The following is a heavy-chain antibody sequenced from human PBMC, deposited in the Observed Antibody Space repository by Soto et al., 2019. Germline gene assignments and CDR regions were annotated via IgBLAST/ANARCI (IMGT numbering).Heavy chain of an antibody. J-gene: IGHJ6*02. CDR1: GFTFSSYA. CDR3: AREITPSSGWRHYYYYYGMDV. CDR2: ISYDGSNK. V-gene: IGHV3-30-3*01. Sequence: QVQLVESGGGVVQPGRSLRLSCAASGFTFSSYAMHWVRQAPGKGLEWVAVISYDGSNKYYADSVKGRFTISRDNSRKTLYLQMNSLRAEDTAVYYCAREITPSSGWRHYYYYYGMDVWGQGTKVTVSS. D-gene: IGHD6-19*01.